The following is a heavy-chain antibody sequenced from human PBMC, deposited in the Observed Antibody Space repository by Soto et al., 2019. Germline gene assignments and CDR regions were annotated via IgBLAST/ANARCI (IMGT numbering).Heavy chain of an antibody. V-gene: IGHV1-8*01. D-gene: IGHD3-22*01. Sequence: ASVKVSCKASGYTFTSYDINWVRQATGQGLEWMGWMNPNSGNTGYAQKFRGRVTMTRNTSISTAYMELSSLRSEDTAVYYCARANMIVAPLDAFDIWGQGTMVTVSS. CDR1: GYTFTSYD. CDR3: ARANMIVAPLDAFDI. J-gene: IGHJ3*02. CDR2: MNPNSGNT.